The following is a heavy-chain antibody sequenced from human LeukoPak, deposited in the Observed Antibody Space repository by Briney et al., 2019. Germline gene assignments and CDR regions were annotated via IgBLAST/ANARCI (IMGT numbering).Heavy chain of an antibody. D-gene: IGHD1-26*01. CDR3: ARRLKWELCFDY. CDR1: GGSISSSSYY. Sequence: PSETLSLTCTVSGGSISSSSYYWGWIRQPPGQGLEWIGSIYYSGSTYYNPSLKSRVTISVDTSKNQFSLKLSSVTAADTAAHYCARRLKWELCFDYWGQGTLVTVSS. V-gene: IGHV4-39*01. J-gene: IGHJ4*02. CDR2: IYYSGST.